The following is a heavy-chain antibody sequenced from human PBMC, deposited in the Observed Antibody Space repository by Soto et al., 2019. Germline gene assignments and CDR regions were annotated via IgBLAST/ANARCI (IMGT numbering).Heavy chain of an antibody. CDR3: AKMYYYDSREDAFDI. CDR2: ISYDGSSK. CDR1: GFTCSSYG. V-gene: IGHV3-30*18. D-gene: IGHD3-22*01. Sequence: LRLSCSASGFTCSSYGMHWVRQAPGKGLEWVAVISYDGSSKYYADSVKGRFTISRDNSKNTLYLQMNSLRAEDTAVYYCAKMYYYDSREDAFDIWGQGTVVTVSS. J-gene: IGHJ3*02.